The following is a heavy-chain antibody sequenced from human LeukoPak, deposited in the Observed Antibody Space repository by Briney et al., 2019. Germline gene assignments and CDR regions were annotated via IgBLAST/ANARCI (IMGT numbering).Heavy chain of an antibody. CDR1: YSTFDDYS. D-gene: IGHD6-19*01. J-gene: IGHJ4*02. Sequence: GSSLRLSCASCYSTFDDYSLPWVRQPPGKGLEWVSGISCNSGSIGYAYSVKGRLIISRENAKHSLYLLMYCLTADNAALYCCAKSGSGWYLYFFDYWAQGTLDSVFS. V-gene: IGHV3-9*01. CDR2: ISCNSGSI. CDR3: AKSGSGWYLYFFDY.